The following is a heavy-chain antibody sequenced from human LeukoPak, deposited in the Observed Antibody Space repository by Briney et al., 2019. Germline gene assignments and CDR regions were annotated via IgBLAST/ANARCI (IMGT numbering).Heavy chain of an antibody. D-gene: IGHD4-17*01. CDR3: VRLFGGVTTFDY. Sequence: QPGGSLRLSCAASGFTFSTYAKSWVRQAPGKELDWVASINQDGSAEYYVDSVGGRFTISRDNAKNSLYLQVNSLRVDDTAVYYCVRLFGGVTTFDYWGQGTLVTVSS. CDR2: INQDGSAE. CDR1: GFTFSTYA. J-gene: IGHJ4*02. V-gene: IGHV3-7*01.